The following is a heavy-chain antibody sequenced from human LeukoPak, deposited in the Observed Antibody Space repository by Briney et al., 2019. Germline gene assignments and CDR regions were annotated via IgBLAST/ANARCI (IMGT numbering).Heavy chain of an antibody. J-gene: IGHJ4*02. CDR2: ISSSSSYI. CDR3: ARESSVVGRNIDY. CDR1: GFTFSNYK. D-gene: IGHD1-26*01. V-gene: IGHV3-21*01. Sequence: GALRLSCAASGFTFSNYKMNWVRQAPGKGLEWVSSISSSSSYIYYADSVKGRFTIPRDNAKNSLYLQMNSLRAEDTAVYYCARESSVVGRNIDYWGQGTLVTVSS.